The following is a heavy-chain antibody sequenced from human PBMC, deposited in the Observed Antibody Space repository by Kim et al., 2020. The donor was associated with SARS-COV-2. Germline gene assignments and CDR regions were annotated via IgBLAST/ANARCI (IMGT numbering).Heavy chain of an antibody. D-gene: IGHD2-15*01. Sequence: SETLSLTCAVSGGSITSSIYYWGWFRQPPGKGLEWIGSIYYSGSTHYNPSLKSRVTISVDTSKNQFSRKLSAVTAADTAMYYCATAPYCSGGSCYSWLSYFDYWGQGTLVTVSS. CDR3: ATAPYCSGGSCYSWLSYFDY. V-gene: IGHV4-39*01. J-gene: IGHJ4*02. CDR2: IYYSGST. CDR1: GGSITSSIYY.